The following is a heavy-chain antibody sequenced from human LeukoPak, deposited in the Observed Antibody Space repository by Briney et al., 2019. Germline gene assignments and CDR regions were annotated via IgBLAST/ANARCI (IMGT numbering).Heavy chain of an antibody. Sequence: SVKVSCKASGGTFSSYAISWVRQAPGQGLEWMGGIIPIFGTANYAHKVQGRVTITTDKSTSTAYMELSSLRSEDTAVYYCASPYFSRLVVPAAIQTYPYFDLWGRGTLVTVPS. CDR2: IIPIFGTA. CDR3: ASPYFSRLVVPAAIQTYPYFDL. CDR1: GGTFSSYA. D-gene: IGHD2-2*02. V-gene: IGHV1-69*05. J-gene: IGHJ2*01.